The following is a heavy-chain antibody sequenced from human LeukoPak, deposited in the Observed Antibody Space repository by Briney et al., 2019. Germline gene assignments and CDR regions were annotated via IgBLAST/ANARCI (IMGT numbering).Heavy chain of an antibody. CDR3: ASLGKSGYSGYGGDY. CDR1: GGTFSSYA. D-gene: IGHD5-12*01. CDR2: IIPIFGTA. Sequence: GASVKVSCKASGGTFSSYAISWVRQAPGQGLEWMGGIIPIFGTANYAQKFQGRVTITTDESTSTAYMELSSLRSEDTAVYYCASLGKSGYSGYGGDYWGQGTLVTVSS. V-gene: IGHV1-69*05. J-gene: IGHJ4*02.